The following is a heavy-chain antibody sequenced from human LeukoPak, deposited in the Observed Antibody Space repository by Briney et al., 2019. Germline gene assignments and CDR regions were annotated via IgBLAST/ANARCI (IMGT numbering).Heavy chain of an antibody. V-gene: IGHV3-30*02. Sequence: GGSLRLSCAASGFTFSDYGMHWVRQTPGKGLECVAFIRYDGNDKYFADSVKGRFTVSRDNSKNTLYLQMNSLRAEDTAVYYCARGPSDTAMVFEYYYYYYMDVWGKGTTVTVSS. D-gene: IGHD5-18*01. CDR3: ARGPSDTAMVFEYYYYYYMDV. CDR2: IRYDGNDK. J-gene: IGHJ6*03. CDR1: GFTFSDYG.